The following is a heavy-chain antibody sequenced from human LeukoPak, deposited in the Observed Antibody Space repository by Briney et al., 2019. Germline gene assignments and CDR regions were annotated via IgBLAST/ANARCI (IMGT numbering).Heavy chain of an antibody. V-gene: IGHV4-38-2*01. CDR1: GYSISSDYY. D-gene: IGHD3-22*01. CDR3: ARVDYSDSSTYPGNWYFDL. Sequence: PETLSLTCAVSGYSISSDYYWGCIRQPPGKGLEWIGSIYHTGNTYYRPSLKSRITMSVDTSKNQFSLKLRSVTAADTAVYYCARVDYSDSSTYPGNWYFDLWGRGTLVTVSS. J-gene: IGHJ2*01. CDR2: IYHTGNT.